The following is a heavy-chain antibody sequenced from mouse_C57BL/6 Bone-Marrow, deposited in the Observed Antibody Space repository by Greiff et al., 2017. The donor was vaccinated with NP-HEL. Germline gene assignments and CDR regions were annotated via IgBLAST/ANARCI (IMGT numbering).Heavy chain of an antibody. CDR2: INSDGGGT. J-gene: IGHJ3*01. V-gene: IGHV5-2*01. CDR3: ASDLLFAY. CDR1: EYEFPSYD. D-gene: IGHD2-1*01. Sequence: EVHLVESGGGLVQPGESLKLSCASSEYEFPSYDMSWVRKTPEKRLELVAAINSDGGGTYYPDTMQGRFTISRDNTTNTLYLQMSSLRSEDTAWYYCASDLLFAYWGQGTLVTVSA.